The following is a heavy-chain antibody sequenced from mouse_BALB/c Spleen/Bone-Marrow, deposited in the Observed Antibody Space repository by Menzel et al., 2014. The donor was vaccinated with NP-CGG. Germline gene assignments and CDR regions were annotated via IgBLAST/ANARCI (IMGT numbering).Heavy chain of an antibody. CDR3: AREGGTTAHYYAMDY. D-gene: IGHD1-2*01. CDR1: GFTFSSYA. V-gene: IGHV5-6-5*01. J-gene: IGHJ4*01. Sequence: EVKLVESGGGLVKPGGSLKLSCAASGFTFSSYAMSWVRQTPEKRLEWVASIGSGGSTYYPDSVKGRFTISRDNARNILYLQMSSLRSEDTAMYYCAREGGTTAHYYAMDYWGQGTSVTVSS. CDR2: IGSGGST.